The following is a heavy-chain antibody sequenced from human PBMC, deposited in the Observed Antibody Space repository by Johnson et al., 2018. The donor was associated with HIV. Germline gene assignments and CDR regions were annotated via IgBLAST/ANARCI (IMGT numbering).Heavy chain of an antibody. CDR2: IWYDGSNK. Sequence: QVQLVESGGGVVQPGRSLRLSCAASGFTFSSYGMHWVRQAPGKGLEWVAVIWYDGSNKYYADSVKGRFTISRDNSKNTLYLQMNSLRAEDTAVYYCARQYSRTWYGPDAFDIWGQGTMVTVSS. V-gene: IGHV3-33*01. D-gene: IGHD6-13*01. CDR1: GFTFSSYG. CDR3: ARQYSRTWYGPDAFDI. J-gene: IGHJ3*02.